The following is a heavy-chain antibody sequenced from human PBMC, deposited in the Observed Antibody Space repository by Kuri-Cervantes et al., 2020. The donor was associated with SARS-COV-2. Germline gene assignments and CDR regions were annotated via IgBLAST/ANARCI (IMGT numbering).Heavy chain of an antibody. CDR1: GFTFDDYG. J-gene: IGHJ3*02. D-gene: IGHD3-16*01. CDR2: INWNGGST. Sequence: GESLKISCAASGFTFDDYGMSWVRQAPGKGLEWVSGINWNGGSTGYADSVKGRFTISRDNSKNTLYLQMNSLRAEDTAVYYCAREGLGFGAFDIWGQGTMVTVSS. V-gene: IGHV3-20*04. CDR3: AREGLGFGAFDI.